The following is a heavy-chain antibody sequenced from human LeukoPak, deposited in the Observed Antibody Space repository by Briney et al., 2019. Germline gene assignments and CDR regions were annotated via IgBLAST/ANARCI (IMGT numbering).Heavy chain of an antibody. Sequence: SETLSLTCTVSGGSISSSSYYWSWIRQPPGKGLEWIGYIYYSGSTNYNPSLKSRVTISVDTSKNQFSLKLSSVTAADTAVYYCARDRIAVAGWDYYYYGMDVWGQGTTVTVSS. V-gene: IGHV4-61*01. J-gene: IGHJ6*02. CDR1: GGSISSSSYY. D-gene: IGHD6-19*01. CDR2: IYYSGST. CDR3: ARDRIAVAGWDYYYYGMDV.